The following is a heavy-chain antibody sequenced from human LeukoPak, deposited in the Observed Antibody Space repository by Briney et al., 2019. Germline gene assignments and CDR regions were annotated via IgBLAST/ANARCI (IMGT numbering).Heavy chain of an antibody. D-gene: IGHD2-8*01. V-gene: IGHV3-23*01. CDR3: ARDPNGDYIGAFDI. Sequence: PGGSLRLSCAASGFTFSTYAMTWVRQAPGQGLEWVSSIRGSGGTTFYADSVKGRFTISRDNTRNTLYLQMNSLRAEDTALYYCARDPNGDYIGAFDIRGQGILVTVSS. CDR1: GFTFSTYA. J-gene: IGHJ3*02. CDR2: IRGSGGTT.